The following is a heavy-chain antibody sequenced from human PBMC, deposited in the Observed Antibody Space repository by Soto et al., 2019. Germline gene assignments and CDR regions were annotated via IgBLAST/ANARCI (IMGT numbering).Heavy chain of an antibody. CDR2: INHSGST. V-gene: IGHV4-34*01. D-gene: IGHD3-10*01. Sequence: QVQLQQWGAGLLKPSETLSLTCAVYGGSFSGYYWSWIRQPPGKGLEWIGEINHSGSTNYNPSLKSRVTISVDTSKNQFSLKLSSVTAEDTAVYYCARVVIPDPYGSGSYRVDPWGQGTLVTVSS. CDR3: ARVVIPDPYGSGSYRVDP. J-gene: IGHJ5*02. CDR1: GGSFSGYY.